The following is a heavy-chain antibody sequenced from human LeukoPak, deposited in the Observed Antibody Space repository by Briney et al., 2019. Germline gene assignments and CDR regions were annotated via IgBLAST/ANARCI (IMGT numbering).Heavy chain of an antibody. CDR1: GFTFDNYA. CDR3: AKEKDSSGYYYGVDY. D-gene: IGHD3-22*01. Sequence: PGGSLRLSCAASGFTFDNYAMHWVRQAPGKGLEWVSITSGDGGSTYYADSVKGRFTTSRDNSKNSLYLQMNSLRTEDTALYYCAKEKDSSGYYYGVDYWGQGTLVTVSS. CDR2: TSGDGGST. J-gene: IGHJ4*02. V-gene: IGHV3-43*02.